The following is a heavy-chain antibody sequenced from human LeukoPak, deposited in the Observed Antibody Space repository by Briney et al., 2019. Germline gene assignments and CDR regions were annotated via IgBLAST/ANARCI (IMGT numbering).Heavy chain of an antibody. CDR1: RYTFTGYY. CDR3: ARAVAAAGTGAEYFQH. J-gene: IGHJ1*01. Sequence: GASVKVSCKASRYTFTGYYIHWVQQAPGQGLEWMGWINPNSGGTNYAQKFQGRVTMTRDTSINTAYMELSRLRSDDTAVYYCARAVAAAGTGAEYFQHWGQGTLVTVSS. D-gene: IGHD6-13*01. V-gene: IGHV1-2*02. CDR2: INPNSGGT.